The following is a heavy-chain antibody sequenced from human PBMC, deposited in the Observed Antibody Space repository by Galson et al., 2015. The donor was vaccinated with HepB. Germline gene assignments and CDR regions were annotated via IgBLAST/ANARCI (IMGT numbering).Heavy chain of an antibody. CDR2: ISSSSGFT. V-gene: IGHV3-11*06. CDR3: AKGETNYDYVWGSYRYLWGGYAFDI. CDR1: GFTFSDYY. J-gene: IGHJ3*02. D-gene: IGHD3-16*02. Sequence: SLRLSCAASGFTFSDYYMSWIRQAPGKGLEWVSYISSSSGFTNYADSVKGRFTISRDNAKNSLYLQMNNLRAEDTAVYYCAKGETNYDYVWGSYRYLWGGYAFDIWGQGTMVTVSS.